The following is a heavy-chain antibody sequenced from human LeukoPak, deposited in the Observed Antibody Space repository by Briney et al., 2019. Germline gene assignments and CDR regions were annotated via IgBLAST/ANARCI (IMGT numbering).Heavy chain of an antibody. D-gene: IGHD2-2*01. Sequence: ASVKLSCKASGYTFTGYFMHWVRQAPGQGLEWMGWINPNNGGTKYTQKFQGRFTMTRDTSISTAYMELSRLTSDDTAVYYCARDRYGTNDFDYWGQGTLVTVSS. J-gene: IGHJ4*02. CDR1: GYTFTGYF. CDR2: INPNNGGT. V-gene: IGHV1-2*02. CDR3: ARDRYGTNDFDY.